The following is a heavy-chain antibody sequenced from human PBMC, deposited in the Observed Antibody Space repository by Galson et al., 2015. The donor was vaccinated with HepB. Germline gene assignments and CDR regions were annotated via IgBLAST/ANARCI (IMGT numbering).Heavy chain of an antibody. CDR1: GFTFSSYA. J-gene: IGHJ3*02. CDR3: ARGGGYCSSTSCYRDAFGI. V-gene: IGHV3-23*01. D-gene: IGHD2-2*01. Sequence: SLRLSCAASGFTFSSYAMSWVRQAPGKGLEWVSAISGSGGSTYYADSVKGRFTISGDNAKNSLYLQMNSLRAEDTAVYYCARGGGYCSSTSCYRDAFGIWGQGTMVTVSS. CDR2: ISGSGGST.